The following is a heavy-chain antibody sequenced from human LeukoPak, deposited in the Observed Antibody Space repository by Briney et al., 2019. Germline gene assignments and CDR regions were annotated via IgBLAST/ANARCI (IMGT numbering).Heavy chain of an antibody. V-gene: IGHV3-7*04. CDR1: GFSFSKYW. CDR3: ARLRAGDYFDY. CDR2: IKEDGSEK. J-gene: IGHJ4*02. Sequence: AGGSLRLSCAGSGFSFSKYWMKWVRQAPGKGLEWVANIKEDGSEKYYVDSVKGRLTISRDTAKSSLYLQMNSLRAEDTAVYYCARLRAGDYFDYWGQGTLVTVSS. D-gene: IGHD6-19*01.